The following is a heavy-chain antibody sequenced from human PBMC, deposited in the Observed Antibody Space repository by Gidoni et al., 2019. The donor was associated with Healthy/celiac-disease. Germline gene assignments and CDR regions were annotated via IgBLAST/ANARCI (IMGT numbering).Heavy chain of an antibody. CDR1: SG. V-gene: IGHV3-30*18. J-gene: IGHJ6*02. CDR2: ISYDGSYK. Sequence: SGMHWFRQAPGKGLEWVAVISYDGSYKSYTDSVKGRFTISRDNSKNTLYLQMNSLRAEDTAVYYGAKEYDFWSGPQGFYYYYGMDVWGQGTTVTVSS. CDR3: AKEYDFWSGPQGFYYYYGMDV. D-gene: IGHD3-3*01.